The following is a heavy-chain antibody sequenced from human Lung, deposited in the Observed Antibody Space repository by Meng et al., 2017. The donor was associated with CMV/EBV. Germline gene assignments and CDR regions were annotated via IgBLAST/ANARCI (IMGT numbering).Heavy chain of an antibody. J-gene: IGHJ5*01. Sequence: SXTXSLXCAVYGGSFSGYYWSWIRQPPGKGLEWIGEINHSGSTNYNPSLKSRVTISVDTSKNQFSLKLSSVTAADTAVYYCARRLRFLEWLLYLGWFDSWXQGTLVTVSS. V-gene: IGHV4-34*01. CDR3: ARRLRFLEWLLYLGWFDS. D-gene: IGHD3-3*01. CDR2: INHSGST. CDR1: GGSFSGYY.